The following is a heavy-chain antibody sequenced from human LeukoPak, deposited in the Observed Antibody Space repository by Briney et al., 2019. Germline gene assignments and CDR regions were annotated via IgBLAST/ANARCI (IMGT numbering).Heavy chain of an antibody. Sequence: ASETLSLTCTVSGGSISTYYWSWIRQPPGRGLEWIGYIYYSGITDYSPSLKSRVTISIDTSKKQFSLKLSSVTAADTAVYYCARWEASRVAFDIWGQGTLVAVSS. V-gene: IGHV4-59*01. CDR3: ARWEASRVAFDI. J-gene: IGHJ3*02. D-gene: IGHD1-26*01. CDR1: GGSISTYY. CDR2: IYYSGIT.